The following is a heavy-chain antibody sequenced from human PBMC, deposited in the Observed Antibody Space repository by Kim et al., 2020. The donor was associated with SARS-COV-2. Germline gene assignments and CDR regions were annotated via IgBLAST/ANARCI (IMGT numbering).Heavy chain of an antibody. J-gene: IGHJ4*02. D-gene: IGHD3-16*01. Sequence: NDYASSMKSRIITNADTRKNQFYLRLNSVTAEDTAVYYCARAGGGYFDYWGQGMSVTVSS. V-gene: IGHV6-1*01. CDR3: ARAGGGYFDY. CDR2: N.